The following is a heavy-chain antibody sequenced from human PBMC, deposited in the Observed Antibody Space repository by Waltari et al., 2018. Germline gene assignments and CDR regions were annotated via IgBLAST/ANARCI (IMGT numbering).Heavy chain of an antibody. V-gene: IGHV3-23*01. CDR2: MSGSGGST. CDR3: AKPGQWLASGYYFDY. Sequence: EVQLLESGGGLVQPGGSLRLSCAASGFTFSSYAMSWVRQAPGEGLGWVSAMSGSGGSTSYADSVKGRFTISRDNSKNTLYLQMNSLRAEDTAVYYCAKPGQWLASGYYFDYWGQGTLVTVSS. CDR1: GFTFSSYA. J-gene: IGHJ4*02. D-gene: IGHD6-19*01.